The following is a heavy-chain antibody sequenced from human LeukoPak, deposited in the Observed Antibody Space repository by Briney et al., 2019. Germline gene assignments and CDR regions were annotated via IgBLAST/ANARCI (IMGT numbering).Heavy chain of an antibody. CDR3: ARVWSDYDFWSGYYGWFDP. CDR1: GYTFTSYG. D-gene: IGHD3-3*01. Sequence: AASVKVSCKASGYTFTSYGISWVRQAPGQGLEWMGWISAYNGNTNYAQKLQGRVTMTTDTSTSTAYMELRSLRSDDTVVYYCARVWSDYDFWSGYYGWFDPWGQGALVTVSS. V-gene: IGHV1-18*01. J-gene: IGHJ5*02. CDR2: ISAYNGNT.